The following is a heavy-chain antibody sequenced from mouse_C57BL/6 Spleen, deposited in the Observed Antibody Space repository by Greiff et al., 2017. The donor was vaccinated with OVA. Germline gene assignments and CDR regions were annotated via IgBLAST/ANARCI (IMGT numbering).Heavy chain of an antibody. J-gene: IGHJ2*01. CDR2: ISSGGSYT. D-gene: IGHD3-2*02. Sequence: EVKLVESGGDLVKPGGSLKLSCAASGFTFSSYGMSWVRQTPDKRLEWVATISSGGSYTYYPDSVKGRFTISRDNAKNTLYLQMSSLKSEDTAMYYCARHGAAQATSLYFDYWGQGTTLTVSS. CDR1: GFTFSSYG. CDR3: ARHGAAQATSLYFDY. V-gene: IGHV5-6*02.